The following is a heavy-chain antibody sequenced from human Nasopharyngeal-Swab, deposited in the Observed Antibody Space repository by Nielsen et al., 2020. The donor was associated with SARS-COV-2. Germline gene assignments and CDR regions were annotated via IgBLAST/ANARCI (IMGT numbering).Heavy chain of an antibody. CDR2: IYHSGST. D-gene: IGHD3-22*01. Sequence: VRQAPGKGLEWIGEIYHSGSTNYNPSLKSRVTISVDKSKNQFSLKLSSVTAADTAEYYCASPQGSSGHYYMDVWGKGTTVTVSS. V-gene: IGHV4-4*02. CDR3: ASPQGSSGHYYMDV. J-gene: IGHJ6*03.